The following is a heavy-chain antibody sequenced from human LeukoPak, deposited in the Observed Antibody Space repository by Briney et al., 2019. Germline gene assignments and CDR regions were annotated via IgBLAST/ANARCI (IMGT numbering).Heavy chain of an antibody. CDR1: GGTFSSYA. Sequence: SVKVSCKASGGTFSSYAISWVRQAPGHGLEWIGGMIPIFGTAKYAQKFQGRVTITADESTSTAYMELSSLRSEDTAVYSCARGSGRVSMMESAYYYGMDVWGQGTTVTVSS. CDR2: MIPIFGTA. J-gene: IGHJ6*02. V-gene: IGHV1-69*01. D-gene: IGHD5/OR15-5a*01. CDR3: ARGSGRVSMMESAYYYGMDV.